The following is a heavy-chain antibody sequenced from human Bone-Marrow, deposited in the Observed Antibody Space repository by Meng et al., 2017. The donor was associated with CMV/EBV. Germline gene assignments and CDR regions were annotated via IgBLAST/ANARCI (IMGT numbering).Heavy chain of an antibody. J-gene: IGHJ4*02. CDR3: ARESIAVDGGFDY. D-gene: IGHD6-19*01. Sequence: GESLKISCAASGFTFSSYWMHWVRQAPGKGLVWVSRINSDGSSTSYADSVKGRFTISRDNAKNTLYLQMNSLRAEDTAVYYCARESIAVDGGFDYWGQGTLVTVSS. CDR1: GFTFSSYW. V-gene: IGHV3-74*01. CDR2: INSDGSST.